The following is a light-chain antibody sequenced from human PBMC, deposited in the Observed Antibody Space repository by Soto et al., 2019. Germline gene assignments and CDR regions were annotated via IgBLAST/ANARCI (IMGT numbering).Light chain of an antibody. CDR3: ATWDDTLNALVV. Sequence: QSVLTQPPSASGTPGQTVTISCSGGPSNIGSNTVNWYQQLPGMAPTLLIHSNNQRPSGVPDRFSGSQSGTSASLAISGLQSEDEADYYCATWDDTLNALVVFGGGTKLTVL. V-gene: IGLV1-44*01. CDR2: SNN. J-gene: IGLJ2*01. CDR1: PSNIGSNT.